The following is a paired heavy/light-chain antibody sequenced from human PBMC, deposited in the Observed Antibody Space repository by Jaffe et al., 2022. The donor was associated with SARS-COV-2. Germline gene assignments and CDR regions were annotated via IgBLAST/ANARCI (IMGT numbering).Heavy chain of an antibody. J-gene: IGHJ5*02. CDR3: ATLLSSGWFVH. D-gene: IGHD6-19*01. CDR2: IYYSGYT. CDR1: GASITSNY. Sequence: QVELQESGPGLVKPSETLSLNCSVSGASITSNYWGWIRQPPGKGLEWIGYIYYSGYTRYNPSLESRVTMSVDTSKNQFSLSLSSVTAADAAMYYCATLLSSGWFVHWGQGALVTVSS. V-gene: IGHV4-59*01.
Light chain of an antibody. J-gene: IGKJ1*01. CDR2: GAS. CDR3: QQYDSWPPWT. V-gene: IGKV3-15*01. CDR1: QSISSN. Sequence: ETVMTQSPATLSVSPGERATLSCRASQSISSNLAWYQQKPGQAPRLLIYGASTRATGIPARFSGSGSGTEFTLTISSLQSEDFAVYYCQQYDSWPPWTFGQGTKVEVK.